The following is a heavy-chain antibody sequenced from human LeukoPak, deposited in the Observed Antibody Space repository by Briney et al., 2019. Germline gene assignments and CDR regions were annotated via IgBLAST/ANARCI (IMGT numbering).Heavy chain of an antibody. CDR3: AKDLCGGDCPLGSFDY. Sequence: PGGSLRLSCAASGFTLSSYGMHWLRQAPGKGLEWVAFIRYDGSNKYYADSVKGRFTISRDNSKNTLYLQMNSLRAEDTAVYYCAKDLCGGDCPLGSFDYWGQGTLVTVSS. CDR1: GFTLSSYG. CDR2: IRYDGSNK. V-gene: IGHV3-30*02. D-gene: IGHD2-21*01. J-gene: IGHJ4*02.